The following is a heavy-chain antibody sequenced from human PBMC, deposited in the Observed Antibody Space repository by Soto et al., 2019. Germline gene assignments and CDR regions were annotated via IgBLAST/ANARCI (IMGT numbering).Heavy chain of an antibody. J-gene: IGHJ4*02. V-gene: IGHV1-2*04. CDR1: GYTFIAYY. CDR3: ARGDLMGGYCSGTSCYEFDY. CDR2: INPNSGGT. D-gene: IGHD2-2*01. Sequence: ASVKVSCKASGYTFIAYYLHWVRQAPGQGLEWMGWINPNSGGTNYAQKFQGWVTMTRDTSISTAYMELSSDDTAMYYCARGDLMGGYCSGTSCYEFDYWGQGTLVTVSS.